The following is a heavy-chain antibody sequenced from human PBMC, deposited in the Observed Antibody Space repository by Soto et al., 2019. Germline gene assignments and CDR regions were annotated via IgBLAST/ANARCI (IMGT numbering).Heavy chain of an antibody. CDR3: ARGQRFSDSFDP. CDR2: IYSSGGT. V-gene: IGHV4-4*07. CDR1: GGAISGYY. J-gene: IGHJ5*02. D-gene: IGHD3-3*01. Sequence: TLSLTCTVSGGAISGYYWTWVRQPAGKGLEWIGRIYSSGGTKYNPSLKSRVDMSLDMSKNQFSLRLSSVTAADTAVYYCARGQRFSDSFDPWGQGTLVTVSS.